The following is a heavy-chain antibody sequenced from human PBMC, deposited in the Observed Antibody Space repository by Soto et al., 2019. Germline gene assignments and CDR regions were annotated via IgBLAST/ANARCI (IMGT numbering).Heavy chain of an antibody. CDR2: ISSSGSTI. CDR1: GFTFSSYE. J-gene: IGHJ6*02. D-gene: IGHD3-16*02. Sequence: EVQLVESGGGLVQPGGSLRLSCAASGFTFSSYEMNWVRQAPGKGLEWVSYISSSGSTIYYADSVKGRFTISRDNAKNSLYLQMNSLRAEDTAVYYCARDRYTPNPTSGSNYYGMDVWGQGTTVTVSS. V-gene: IGHV3-48*03. CDR3: ARDRYTPNPTSGSNYYGMDV.